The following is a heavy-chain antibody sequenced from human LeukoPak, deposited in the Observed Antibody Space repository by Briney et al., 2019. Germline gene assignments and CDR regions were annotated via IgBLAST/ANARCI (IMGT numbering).Heavy chain of an antibody. Sequence: SETLSLTCTVSGGSISSYYWSWIRQPPGKGLEWIGYIYYSGSTNYNPSLKSRVTISVDTSKNQFSLKLSSVTAADTAVYYCARGGIAAAGTGGTNFDYWGQGTLVTVSS. CDR1: GGSISSYY. J-gene: IGHJ4*02. D-gene: IGHD6-13*01. CDR2: IYYSGST. CDR3: ARGGIAAAGTGGTNFDY. V-gene: IGHV4-59*12.